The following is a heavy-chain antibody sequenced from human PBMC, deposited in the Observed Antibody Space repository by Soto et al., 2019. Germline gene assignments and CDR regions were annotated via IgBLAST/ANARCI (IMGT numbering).Heavy chain of an antibody. CDR2: SIPIPGTA. D-gene: IGHD2-2*01. V-gene: IGHV1-69*01. Sequence: QVQLVQSGAEVQKPGSSVKVSCKASGGTFSSYAISWVRQAPGQGLEWMGGSIPIPGTANYAQKFQGRVTITADESTSTAYMELSSLRSEDTAVYYCARSQGSSTSLDIYYYYYYGMDVWGQGTTVTVSS. CDR3: ARSQGSSTSLDIYYYYYYGMDV. CDR1: GGTFSSYA. J-gene: IGHJ6*02.